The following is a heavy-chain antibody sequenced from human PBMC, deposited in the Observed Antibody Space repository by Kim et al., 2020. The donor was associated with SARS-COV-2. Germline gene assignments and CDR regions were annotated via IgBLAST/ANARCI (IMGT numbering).Heavy chain of an antibody. CDR1: GGSISSGGYY. CDR3: AREQYYYGSGRVY. Sequence: SETLSLTCTVSGGSISSGGYYWSWIRQHPGKGLEWIGYIYYSGSTYYNPSLKSRVTISVDTSKNQFSLKLSSVTAADTAVYYCAREQYYYGSGRVYWGQGTLVTVSS. CDR2: IYYSGST. V-gene: IGHV4-31*03. J-gene: IGHJ4*02. D-gene: IGHD3-10*01.